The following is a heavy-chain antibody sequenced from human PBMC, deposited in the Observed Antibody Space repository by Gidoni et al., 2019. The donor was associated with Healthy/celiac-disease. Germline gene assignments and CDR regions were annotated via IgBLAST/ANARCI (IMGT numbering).Heavy chain of an antibody. V-gene: IGHV1-69*06. Sequence: QVQLVQSGPAVQKPGSSVTASCTSSGCPSSSYAISWVRQAPGQWLEWMGGIIPILGTSNYAHKFTGTVTLTADKTPSTAFLELFLRRASPTAVSFCALPQGGVSAAFGPWGPAPRVPFSS. D-gene: IGHD6-13*01. CDR1: GCPSSSYA. CDR3: ALPQGGVSAAFGP. J-gene: IGHJ2*01. CDR2: IIPILGTS.